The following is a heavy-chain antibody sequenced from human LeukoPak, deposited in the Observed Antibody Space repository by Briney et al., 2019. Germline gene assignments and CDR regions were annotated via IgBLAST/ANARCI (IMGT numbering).Heavy chain of an antibody. Sequence: GGSLRLSCAASGFTFSDHFMSWIRQSPGKGLEWVAYISSGGSPMYYVDSVKGRSTISRDNAKNSLYLEIHSLRVEDTGVYYCVRDSHCYDTTDPKYRLDYWGQGTLVSVSS. CDR1: GFTFSDHF. V-gene: IGHV3-11*04. J-gene: IGHJ4*02. CDR2: ISSGGSPM. D-gene: IGHD3-22*01. CDR3: VRDSHCYDTTDPKYRLDY.